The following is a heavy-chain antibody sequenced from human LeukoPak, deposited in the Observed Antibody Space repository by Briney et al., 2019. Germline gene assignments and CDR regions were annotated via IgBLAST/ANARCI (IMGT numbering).Heavy chain of an antibody. J-gene: IGHJ4*02. Sequence: ASVKVSCKASGYTFTSYDINWVRQATGQGLEWMGRINPNSGGTNYAQKFQGRVTMTRDTSISTAYMELSRLRSDDTAVYYCARDVRSSSWYYGYWGQGTLVTVSS. CDR2: INPNSGGT. V-gene: IGHV1-2*06. CDR1: GYTFTSYD. CDR3: ARDVRSSSWYYGY. D-gene: IGHD6-13*01.